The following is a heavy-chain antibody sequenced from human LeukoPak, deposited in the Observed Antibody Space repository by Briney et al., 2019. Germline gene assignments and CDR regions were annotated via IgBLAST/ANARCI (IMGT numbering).Heavy chain of an antibody. Sequence: GASVKVSCKVSGYTLTELSMHWVRQAPGKGLEWRGGFDPEDGETIYAQKFQGRVTMTEDTSTDTAYMELSSLRSEDTAVYYCATERPPTPYDYSVVVPAAKRAFDYWGQGTLVTVSS. CDR3: ATERPPTPYDYSVVVPAAKRAFDY. J-gene: IGHJ4*02. D-gene: IGHD2-2*01. CDR2: FDPEDGET. V-gene: IGHV1-24*01. CDR1: GYTLTELS.